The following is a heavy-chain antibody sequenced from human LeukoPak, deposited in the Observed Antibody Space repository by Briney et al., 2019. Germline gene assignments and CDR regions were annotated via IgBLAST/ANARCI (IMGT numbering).Heavy chain of an antibody. CDR3: ARLCDFWSGCYMDV. CDR2: IYFSGTT. Sequence: SETLSLTCTVSGGSISSSSYFWGWIREPPGKGLEWIGNIYFSGTTYYNPSLKSRVTIFVDTSKNQFSLKLSSVTAADTAVYYCARLCDFWSGCYMDVWGKGTTVTVSS. D-gene: IGHD3-3*01. V-gene: IGHV4-39*01. J-gene: IGHJ6*03. CDR1: GGSISSSSYF.